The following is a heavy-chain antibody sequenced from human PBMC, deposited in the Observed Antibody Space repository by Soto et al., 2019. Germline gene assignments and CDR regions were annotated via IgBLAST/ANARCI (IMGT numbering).Heavy chain of an antibody. CDR3: ARGPPEGGSYGLEWVFDP. Sequence: GASVKVSCKASGGTFSSYAISWVRQAPGQGLEWMGGIIPVFGTANYAQKFQGRVTITADESTSTAYMELSSLRSEDTAVYYCARGPPEGGSYGLEWVFDPWGQGTLVTVSS. D-gene: IGHD1-26*01. J-gene: IGHJ5*02. CDR1: GGTFSSYA. V-gene: IGHV1-69*13. CDR2: IIPVFGTA.